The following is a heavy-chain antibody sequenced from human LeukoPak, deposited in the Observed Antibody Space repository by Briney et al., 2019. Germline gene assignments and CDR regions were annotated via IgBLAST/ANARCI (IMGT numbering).Heavy chain of an antibody. CDR1: GGSLSTYY. J-gene: IGHJ6*02. CDR2: IHQSGST. D-gene: IGHD6-19*01. CDR3: SREQYTSGGSGWFGMDV. V-gene: IGHV4-59*12. Sequence: SETLSLTCIVSGGSLSTYYWTWTRQPPGKGLEWIGFIHQSGSTEYNPSLKSRVTMSLDTSRNQFSLKMSTVTAADTAVYYCSREQYTSGGSGWFGMDVWGQGTTVTVSS.